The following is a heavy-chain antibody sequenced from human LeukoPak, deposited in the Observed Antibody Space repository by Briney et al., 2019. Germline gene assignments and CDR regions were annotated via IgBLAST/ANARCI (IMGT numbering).Heavy chain of an antibody. Sequence: SETLSLTCAVYGGSFSGYYWRWIRPPPGKGLEWIGEINHSGSTNYNPSLKSRVTISVDTSKNQFSLKLSSVTAADTAVYYCARGQDFWSGLPDYWGQGTLVTVSS. CDR2: INHSGST. CDR3: ARGQDFWSGLPDY. V-gene: IGHV4-34*01. CDR1: GGSFSGYY. D-gene: IGHD3-3*01. J-gene: IGHJ4*02.